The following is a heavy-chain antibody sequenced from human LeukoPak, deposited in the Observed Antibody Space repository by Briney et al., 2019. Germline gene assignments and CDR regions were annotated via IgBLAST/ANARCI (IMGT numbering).Heavy chain of an antibody. D-gene: IGHD3-3*02. V-gene: IGHV3-20*04. Sequence: PGGSLRLSCAVSGFTFDDYGMSWVRQAPGKGLEWVSGINRNGSSTGYADSVKGRFTISRDNAKNSLYLQMNSLRAEDTAVYYCARDYPRSFSSDYWGQGTLVTVSS. CDR3: ARDYPRSFSSDY. J-gene: IGHJ4*02. CDR1: GFTFDDYG. CDR2: INRNGSST.